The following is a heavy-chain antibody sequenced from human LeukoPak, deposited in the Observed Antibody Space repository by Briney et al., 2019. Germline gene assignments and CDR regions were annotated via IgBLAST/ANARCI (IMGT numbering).Heavy chain of an antibody. Sequence: ASVKVSCKASGYTFTSYYMHWVRQAPGQGLEWMGIINPSGGSTSYAQKFQGRVTMTRDTSTSTAYMELRSLRSDDTAMYYCARMEMATAIFDYWGQGTLVTVSS. CDR2: INPSGGST. CDR1: GYTFTSYY. D-gene: IGHD5-24*01. J-gene: IGHJ4*02. V-gene: IGHV1-46*01. CDR3: ARMEMATAIFDY.